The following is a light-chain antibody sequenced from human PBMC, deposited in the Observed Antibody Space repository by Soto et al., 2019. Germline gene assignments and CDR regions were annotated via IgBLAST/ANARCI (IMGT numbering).Light chain of an antibody. J-gene: IGLJ1*01. CDR3: CSFAGGTNLV. CDR2: EVT. V-gene: IGLV2-8*01. CDR1: RRDIGGYDF. Sequence: QSALIQPPSASGSPGQSVTISCTGTRRDIGGYDFASWYQQHPGKAPKLLISEVTKRPSGVPDRFSGSKSGNTASLTISGLQSDDEADYYCCSFAGGTNLVFGTGTKVTVL.